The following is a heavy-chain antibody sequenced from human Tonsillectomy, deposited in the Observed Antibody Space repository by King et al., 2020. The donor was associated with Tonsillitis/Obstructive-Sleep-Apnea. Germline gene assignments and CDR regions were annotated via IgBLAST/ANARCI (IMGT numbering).Heavy chain of an antibody. CDR3: ASWGEQGLAIDY. V-gene: IGHV3-30*01. CDR1: GFTFSSYA. D-gene: IGHD6-19*01. Sequence: VQLVESGGGVVQPGRSLRLSCAASGFTFSSYAMHWVRQAPGKGLEWVAVISYEGSNKYYADSVKGRFTISRDNSKNTLYLQMNNLRAEDTAVYYCASWGEQGLAIDYWGQGTLVTVSS. J-gene: IGHJ4*02. CDR2: ISYEGSNK.